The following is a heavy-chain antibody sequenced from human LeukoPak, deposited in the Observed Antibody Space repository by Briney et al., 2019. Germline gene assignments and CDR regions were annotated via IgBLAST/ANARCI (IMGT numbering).Heavy chain of an antibody. J-gene: IGHJ5*02. Sequence: SVKVSCKASGGTFSSYAISWVRQAPGQGLEWMGGIIPIFGTANYAQKFQGRVTITTDESTSTAYMELRSLRSDDTAVYYCARSGVPAAMSPLHWFDPWGQGTLVTVSS. CDR3: ARSGVPAAMSPLHWFDP. D-gene: IGHD2-2*01. CDR1: GGTFSSYA. V-gene: IGHV1-69*05. CDR2: IIPIFGTA.